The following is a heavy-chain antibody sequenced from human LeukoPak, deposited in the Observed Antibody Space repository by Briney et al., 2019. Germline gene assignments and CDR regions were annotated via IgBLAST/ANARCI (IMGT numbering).Heavy chain of an antibody. J-gene: IGHJ2*01. CDR2: ISGSGGST. CDR3: AKSPLSGYYDSSGYYYEFWYFDL. D-gene: IGHD3-22*01. CDR1: GFIFSNYA. V-gene: IGHV3-23*01. Sequence: GGSLRLSCVASGFIFSNYAMSWVRQAPGKGLEWVSAISGSGGSTYYADSVKGRFTISRDNSKNTLYLQMNSLRAEDTAVYYCAKSPLSGYYDSSGYYYEFWYFDLWGRGTLVTVSS.